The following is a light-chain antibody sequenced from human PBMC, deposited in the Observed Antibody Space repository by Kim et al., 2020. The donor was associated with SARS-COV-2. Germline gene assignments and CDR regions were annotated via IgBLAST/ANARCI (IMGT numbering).Light chain of an antibody. CDR2: DAS. Sequence: EIVLTQSPGTLSLSPGERATLSCRASQSVSNNDLAWYQQKPAQAPRLLIYDASRSAAGIADRFSGSRSATDFTLTISRLVPEDFAVYHCRQHGSAPLTFGQGTKVDIK. V-gene: IGKV3-20*01. J-gene: IGKJ1*01. CDR3: RQHGSAPLT. CDR1: QSVSNND.